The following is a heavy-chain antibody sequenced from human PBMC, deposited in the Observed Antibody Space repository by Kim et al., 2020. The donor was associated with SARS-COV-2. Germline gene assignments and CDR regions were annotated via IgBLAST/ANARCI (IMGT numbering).Heavy chain of an antibody. D-gene: IGHD3-22*01. CDR2: ISGSGGST. V-gene: IGHV3-23*01. CDR3: AKEQPLYYYDSSGTPGY. J-gene: IGHJ4*02. CDR1: GFTFSSYA. Sequence: GGSLRLSCAASGFTFSSYAMSWVRQAPGKGLEWVSAISGSGGSTYYADSVKGRFTISRDNSKNTLYLQMNSLRAEDTAVYYCAKEQPLYYYDSSGTPGYWGQGTLVTVSS.